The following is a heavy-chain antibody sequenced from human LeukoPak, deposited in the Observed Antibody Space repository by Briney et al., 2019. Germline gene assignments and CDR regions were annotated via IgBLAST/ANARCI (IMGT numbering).Heavy chain of an antibody. V-gene: IGHV1-18*01. J-gene: IGHJ3*02. CDR1: GYTFTSYG. CDR2: ISAYNGNT. Sequence: APVKVSCKASGYTFTSYGISWVRQAPGQELEWMGWISAYNGNTNYAQKLQGRVTMTTDTSTSTAYMELRSLRSDDTAVYYCARDSPNIVALDDAFDIWGQGTMVTVSS. CDR3: ARDSPNIVALDDAFDI. D-gene: IGHD5-12*01.